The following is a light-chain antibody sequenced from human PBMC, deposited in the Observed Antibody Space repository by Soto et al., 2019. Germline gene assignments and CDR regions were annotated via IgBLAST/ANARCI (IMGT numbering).Light chain of an antibody. Sequence: SYELTQPPSVSVSPGQTASITCSGDKLGNKYACWYQQKPGQSPVLVIYQDKKRPPGIPERFSGSKSGNTATLTISGTQAMDEADYYCQAWDSSTFYVFGTGTKVTVL. J-gene: IGLJ1*01. CDR2: QDK. CDR3: QAWDSSTFYV. V-gene: IGLV3-1*01. CDR1: KLGNKY.